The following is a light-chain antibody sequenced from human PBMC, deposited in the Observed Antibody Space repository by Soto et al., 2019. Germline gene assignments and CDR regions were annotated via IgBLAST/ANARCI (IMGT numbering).Light chain of an antibody. Sequence: DTQMTQSPSTLSASVGDRVTITCRASQSIGSWLAWYQQKPGKAPKLLIYKTSILENGVPSRFSGSGSGTEFTLTISSLQPDDFATYYCQHNNGYSWTFGQGTKVDI. CDR2: KTS. V-gene: IGKV1-5*03. J-gene: IGKJ1*01. CDR1: QSIGSW. CDR3: QHNNGYSWT.